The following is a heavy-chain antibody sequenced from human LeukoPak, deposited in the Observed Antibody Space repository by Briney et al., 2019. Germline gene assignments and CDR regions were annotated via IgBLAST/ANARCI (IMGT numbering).Heavy chain of an antibody. CDR1: GYTFTGYY. CDR2: INPNSGGT. Sequence: ASVKVSCKASGYTFTGYYMHWVRQAPGQGLEWMGWINPNSGGTNYAQKFQGRVTMTRDTSISTAYMELSRLRSDDTAVYYCARDRGRKRYSSILWGKNWFDPWGQGTLVTVSS. J-gene: IGHJ5*02. V-gene: IGHV1-2*02. CDR3: ARDRGRKRYSSILWGKNWFDP. D-gene: IGHD6-13*01.